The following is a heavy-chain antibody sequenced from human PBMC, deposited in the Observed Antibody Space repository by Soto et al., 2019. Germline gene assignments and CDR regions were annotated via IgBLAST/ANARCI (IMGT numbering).Heavy chain of an antibody. CDR2: ISGSGGST. Sequence: SGGSLRLSCAASGFTFSSYAMSWVRQAPGKGLEWVSAISGSGGSTYYADSVKGRFTISRDNSKNTLYLQMNSLRAEDTAVYYCAKVKSNYYYYGMDVWGQGTTVTVSS. V-gene: IGHV3-23*01. CDR1: GFTFSSYA. D-gene: IGHD4-4*01. J-gene: IGHJ6*02. CDR3: AKVKSNYYYYGMDV.